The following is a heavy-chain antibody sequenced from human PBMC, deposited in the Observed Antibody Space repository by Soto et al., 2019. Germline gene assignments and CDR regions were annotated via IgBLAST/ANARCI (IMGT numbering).Heavy chain of an antibody. V-gene: IGHV3-72*01. CDR3: SRGRDYKPDY. J-gene: IGHJ4*02. CDR1: GFTFSDHY. Sequence: EVQLVESGGGLVQPGGSLRLSCAASGFTFSDHYMDWVRQAPGKGLEWIGRIRNKPRSYTTEYAASVKGRFTISRDDSKSSRYLQMNSQNTEDTAVYYCSRGRDYKPDYWGQGTLVTVSS. D-gene: IGHD4-4*01. CDR2: IRNKPRSYTT.